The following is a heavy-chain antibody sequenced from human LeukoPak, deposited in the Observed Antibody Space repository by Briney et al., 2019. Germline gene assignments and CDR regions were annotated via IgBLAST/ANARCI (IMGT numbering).Heavy chain of an antibody. Sequence: ASVKDSCKASGYTFTSYYMHWVRQAPGQGLEWMGIINPSGGSTSYAQKFQGRVTMTRDTSTSTVYMELSSLRSEDTAVYYCARGHCSGGSCYPYFDYWGQGTLVTVSS. CDR1: GYTFTSYY. J-gene: IGHJ4*02. CDR2: INPSGGST. V-gene: IGHV1-46*01. D-gene: IGHD2-15*01. CDR3: ARGHCSGGSCYPYFDY.